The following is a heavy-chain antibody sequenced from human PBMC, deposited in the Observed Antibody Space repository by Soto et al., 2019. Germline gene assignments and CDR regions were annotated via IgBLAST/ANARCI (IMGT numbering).Heavy chain of an antibody. Sequence: ASVKVSCKSSGYTFNEYGIHWVRQAPGQRPEWMGWIDTHSGDTRYSQRFQDRLTLTRETSANTVYMNLGSLRPEDTAVYFCARDKMRFFLGTPWFNWFDPWGQGTLVTVSS. CDR2: IDTHSGDT. J-gene: IGHJ5*02. V-gene: IGHV1-3*04. D-gene: IGHD3-3*01. CDR1: GYTFNEYG. CDR3: ARDKMRFFLGTPWFNWFDP.